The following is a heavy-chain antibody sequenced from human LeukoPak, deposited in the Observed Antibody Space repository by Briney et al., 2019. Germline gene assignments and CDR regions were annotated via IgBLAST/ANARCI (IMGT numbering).Heavy chain of an antibody. CDR1: GFAFSSHT. V-gene: IGHV3-21*01. CDR2: ITKSSSHI. J-gene: IGHJ6*02. Sequence: GGSLRLSCAASGFAFSSHTLTWVRQAPGKGLQWVSSITKSSSHIYYADSLKGRFTVSRDNAKNSLYLQMNSLRDEDTAVYYCARDNYAYSGSASHYYFYGMDVWGQGTTVTVSS. CDR3: ARDNYAYSGSASHYYFYGMDV. D-gene: IGHD5-12*01.